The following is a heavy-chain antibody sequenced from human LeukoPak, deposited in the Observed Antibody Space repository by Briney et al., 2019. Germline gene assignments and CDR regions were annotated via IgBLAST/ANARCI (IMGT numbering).Heavy chain of an antibody. CDR3: ARGVFGELEKLMFQH. Sequence: GASVKVSCKASGYTFTSYYIHWVLPAPGQGLEWMGIINPSGGSTSYPQKFQDRVTMTRDTSTSTVYMELSSLKSDDTAIYYCARGVFGELEKLMFQHWGQGTLVTVSS. CDR2: INPSGGST. D-gene: IGHD3-10*02. J-gene: IGHJ1*01. V-gene: IGHV1-46*01. CDR1: GYTFTSYY.